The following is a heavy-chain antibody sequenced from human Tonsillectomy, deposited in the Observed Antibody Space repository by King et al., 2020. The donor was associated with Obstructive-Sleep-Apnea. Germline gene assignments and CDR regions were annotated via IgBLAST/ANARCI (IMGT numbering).Heavy chain of an antibody. CDR2: IYPGDSET. CDR3: ARVNAAMSHRFDN. Sequence: VQLVESGAEVKKSGESLKISCKGSGYSFSDYWIAWVRQMPGKGLEWMGIIYPGDSETRYSPSFQGQVTFSADKSITNAYVQWSSLKASDTATYFCARVNAAMSHRFDNWGQGTLVTVSS. V-gene: IGHV5-51*01. CDR1: GYSFSDYW. D-gene: IGHD6-25*01. J-gene: IGHJ4*02.